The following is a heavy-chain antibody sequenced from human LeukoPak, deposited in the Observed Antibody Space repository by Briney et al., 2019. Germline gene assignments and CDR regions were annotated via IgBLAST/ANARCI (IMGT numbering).Heavy chain of an antibody. Sequence: SGRSLRLSCAASGFTFSSYGMHWVRQAPGKGLEWVAVIWYDGSNKYYADSVKGRFTISRDNSKNTLYLQMNSLRAEDTAVYYCARDPPYIVGVTTHFDYWGQGTPVTVSS. D-gene: IGHD1-26*01. CDR2: IWYDGSNK. CDR1: GFTFSSYG. J-gene: IGHJ4*02. V-gene: IGHV3-33*01. CDR3: ARDPPYIVGVTTHFDY.